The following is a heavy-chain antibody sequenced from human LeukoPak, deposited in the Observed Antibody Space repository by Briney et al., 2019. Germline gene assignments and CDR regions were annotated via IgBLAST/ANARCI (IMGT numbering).Heavy chain of an antibody. Sequence: SVKVSCKASGGTFSSYAISWVRQAPGQGLEWMGGIIPIFGTANYAQKFQGRVTITTDESTSTAYMELSSLRSEDTAVYYCARAIFGVVINYYYMDVWGKGTTVTVSS. V-gene: IGHV1-69*05. D-gene: IGHD3-3*01. CDR3: ARAIFGVVINYYYMDV. J-gene: IGHJ6*03. CDR2: IIPIFGTA. CDR1: GGTFSSYA.